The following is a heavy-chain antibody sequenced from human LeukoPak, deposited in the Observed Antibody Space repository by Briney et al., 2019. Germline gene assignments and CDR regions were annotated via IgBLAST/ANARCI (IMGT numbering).Heavy chain of an antibody. J-gene: IGHJ4*02. Sequence: SETLSLTCAVYGGSFSGYYWSWIRQPPGKGLEWIGEINHSGSTNYNPSLKSRVTISVDTSKNQFSLKLSSVTAADTAVYYCARGSDAAGYQPAYFDYWGQGTLVTVSS. V-gene: IGHV4-34*01. D-gene: IGHD2-2*01. CDR3: ARGSDAAGYQPAYFDY. CDR1: GGSFSGYY. CDR2: INHSGST.